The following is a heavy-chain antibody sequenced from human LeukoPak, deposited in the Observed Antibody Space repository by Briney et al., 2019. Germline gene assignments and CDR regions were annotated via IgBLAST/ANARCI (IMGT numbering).Heavy chain of an antibody. J-gene: IGHJ3*02. D-gene: IGHD3-3*01. V-gene: IGHV4-34*01. CDR3: ARGLDDFWSGYWGLDAFDI. Sequence: PGGSLRLSCAASGFTFSSYWMSWVRQPPGKGLEWIGEINHSGSTNYNPSLKSRVTISVDTSKNQFSLKLSSVTAADTAVYYCARGLDDFWSGYWGLDAFDIWGQGTMVTVSS. CDR2: INHSGST. CDR1: GFTFSSYW.